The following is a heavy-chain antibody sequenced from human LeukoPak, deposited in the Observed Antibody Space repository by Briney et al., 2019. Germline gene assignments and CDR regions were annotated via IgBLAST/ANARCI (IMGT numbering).Heavy chain of an antibody. CDR2: INPSGGST. V-gene: IGHV1-46*01. Sequence: ASVKVSCKASGYTFTSYYMHWVRQAPGQGLEWMGIINPSGGSTSYAQKFQGRVTMTRDTSTSTVYMELRSLRSDDTAVYYCARRSVVGPDYWGQGTLVTVSS. CDR1: GYTFTSYY. CDR3: ARRSVVGPDY. J-gene: IGHJ4*02. D-gene: IGHD2-15*01.